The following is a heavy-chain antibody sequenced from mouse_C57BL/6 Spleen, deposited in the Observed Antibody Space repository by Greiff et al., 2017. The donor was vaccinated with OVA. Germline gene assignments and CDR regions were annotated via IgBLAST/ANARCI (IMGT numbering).Heavy chain of an antibody. J-gene: IGHJ2*01. D-gene: IGHD2-4*01. CDR1: GYTFTSYW. CDR3: AKHDYDY. V-gene: IGHV1-59*01. Sequence: QVQLQQPGAELVRPGTSVKLSCKASGYTFTSYWMHWVKQRPGQGLEWIGVIDPSDSYTNYNQKFKGKATLTVDTSSSTAYMQLSSLTSEDSAVYYCAKHDYDYWGQGTTLTVSS. CDR2: IDPSDSYT.